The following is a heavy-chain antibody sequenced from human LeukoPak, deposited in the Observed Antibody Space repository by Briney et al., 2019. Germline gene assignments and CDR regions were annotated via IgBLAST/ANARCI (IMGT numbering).Heavy chain of an antibody. J-gene: IGHJ4*02. CDR2: ISSSSSYI. CDR1: EFTVSVNY. D-gene: IGHD2/OR15-2a*01. V-gene: IGHV3-21*01. CDR3: AREESRLSPIDY. Sequence: GSLTLSCAASEFTVSVNYMSWVRQAPGKGLEWVSSISSSSSYIYYADSVKGRFTISRDNAKNSLYLQMNSLRAEDTAVYYCAREESRLSPIDYWGQGTLVTVSS.